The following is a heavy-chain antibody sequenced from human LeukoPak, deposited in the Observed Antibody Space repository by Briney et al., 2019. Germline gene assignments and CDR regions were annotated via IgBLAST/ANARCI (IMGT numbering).Heavy chain of an antibody. J-gene: IGHJ6*02. Sequence: SVKVSCKASGYTFTSSGISWVRQAPGQGLEWMGRIIPILGIANYAQKFQGRVTITADKSTSTAYMELSSLRSEDTAVYYCARDPNVSPMDVWGQGTTVTVSS. CDR3: ARDPNVSPMDV. CDR2: IIPILGIA. V-gene: IGHV1-69*04. CDR1: GYTFTSSG.